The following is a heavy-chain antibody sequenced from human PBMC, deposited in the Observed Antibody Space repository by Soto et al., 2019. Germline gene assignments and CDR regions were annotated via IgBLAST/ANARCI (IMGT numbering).Heavy chain of an antibody. CDR3: ATYGQHLMDS. J-gene: IGHJ4*02. D-gene: IGHD4-17*01. Sequence: EVQLLESGGGLVQPGGSLRLSCAASGLTFSRFAMKWVRQVPGKGLEWVSVIGSDGDGIHYADSVKGRFTITRDNSRNTVNLQMNSLRAEDTAVYYCATYGQHLMDSWGQGTLVTVSS. CDR2: IGSDGDGI. V-gene: IGHV3-23*01. CDR1: GLTFSRFA.